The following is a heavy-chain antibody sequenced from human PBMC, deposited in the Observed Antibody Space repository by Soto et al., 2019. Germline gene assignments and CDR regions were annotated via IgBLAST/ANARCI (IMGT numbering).Heavy chain of an antibody. CDR2: IYSTRST. J-gene: IGHJ5*02. V-gene: IGHV4-39*01. D-gene: IGHD2-21*02. CDR3: ARHLCRVTTPNWFDP. CDR1: GGSISTRGYY. Sequence: QLRVQESGPGLVKPSETLSLTCTVSGGSISTRGYYWGWIRQPPGKGLEWIGSIYSTRSTYYNPSRKRRVAISVYPSKIQFSLNLSSVTAADTAVYYCARHLCRVTTPNWFDPWGQGNLVTVSS.